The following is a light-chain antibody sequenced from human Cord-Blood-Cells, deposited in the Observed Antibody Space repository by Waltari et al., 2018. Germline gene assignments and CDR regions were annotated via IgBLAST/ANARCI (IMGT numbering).Light chain of an antibody. CDR1: QSVSSN. CDR3: QQYNNWPPWT. J-gene: IGKJ1*01. Sequence: EIVMTQSPATLSVSPGERATLSCRASQSVSSNLAWYQQKPGQAPRLLIYGASNTATGIPARFSGSGSGTEFTLTISSLQSEDFAVYDCQQYNNWPPWTFGQGTKVEIK. CDR2: GAS. V-gene: IGKV3-15*01.